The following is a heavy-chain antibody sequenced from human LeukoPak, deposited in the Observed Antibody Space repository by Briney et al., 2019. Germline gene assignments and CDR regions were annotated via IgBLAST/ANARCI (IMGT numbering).Heavy chain of an antibody. D-gene: IGHD1-26*01. J-gene: IGHJ3*02. V-gene: IGHV1-2*02. CDR2: INPNSGGT. CDR3: ATGVGALVAFDI. Sequence: ASVKVSCKASGYTFTSYYMHWVRQAPGQGLEWMGWINPNSGGTNYAQKFQGRVTMTRDTSISTAYMELSRLRSDDTAVYYCATGVGALVAFDIWGQGTMVTVSS. CDR1: GYTFTSYY.